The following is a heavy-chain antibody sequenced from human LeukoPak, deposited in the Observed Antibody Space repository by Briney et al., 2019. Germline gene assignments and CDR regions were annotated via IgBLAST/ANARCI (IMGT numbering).Heavy chain of an antibody. V-gene: IGHV4-39*07. J-gene: IGHJ6*03. Sequence: SETLSLTCTVSGGSISSSNYYWGWIRQPPGKGLEWIGSIYYSGSTYYSPSLKSRVTISVDTSKNQFSLKLSSVTAADTAVYYCARGNGGYDILTGKHYYYMDVWGKGTTVTVSS. CDR3: ARGNGGYDILTGKHYYYMDV. CDR1: GGSISSSNYY. D-gene: IGHD3-9*01. CDR2: IYYSGST.